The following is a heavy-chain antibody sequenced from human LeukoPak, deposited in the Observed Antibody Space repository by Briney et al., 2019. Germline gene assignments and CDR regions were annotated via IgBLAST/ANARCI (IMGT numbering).Heavy chain of an antibody. Sequence: GASVKVSCEASGYTFTSYDINWVRQATGQGLEWMGWMNPNSGNTGYAQKFQGRVTMARNTSISTAYMELSSLRSEDTAVYYCARVPRSYCSGGSCYWRENWGQGTLVTVSS. V-gene: IGHV1-8*01. CDR1: GYTFTSYD. J-gene: IGHJ4*02. CDR3: ARVPRSYCSGGSCYWREN. CDR2: MNPNSGNT. D-gene: IGHD2-15*01.